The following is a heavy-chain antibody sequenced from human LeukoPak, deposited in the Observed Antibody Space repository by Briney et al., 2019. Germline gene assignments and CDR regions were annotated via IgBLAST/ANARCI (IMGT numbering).Heavy chain of an antibody. D-gene: IGHD1-26*01. V-gene: IGHV4-59*01. CDR3: ARGFRVGATIGAFDI. Sequence: PSETLSLTCTVSGGSISSYYWSWIRQPPGKGLEWIGYIYYSGSTNYNPSLKSRVTISVDTSKNHFSLKLSSVTAADTAVYYCARGFRVGATIGAFDIWGQGTMVTVSS. J-gene: IGHJ3*02. CDR2: IYYSGST. CDR1: GGSISSYY.